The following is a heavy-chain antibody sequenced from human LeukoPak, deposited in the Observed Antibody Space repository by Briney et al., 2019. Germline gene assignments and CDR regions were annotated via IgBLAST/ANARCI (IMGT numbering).Heavy chain of an antibody. CDR3: ARDDLRLGELSLDY. J-gene: IGHJ4*02. V-gene: IGHV4-39*07. CDR2: IYHSGST. Sequence: SETLSLTCTVSGGSISSSSYYWGWIRQPPGKGLEWIGSIYHSGSTYYNPSLKSRVTISVDTSKNQFSLKLSSVTAADTAVYYCARDDLRLGELSLDYWGQGTLVTVSS. CDR1: GGSISSSSYY. D-gene: IGHD3-16*02.